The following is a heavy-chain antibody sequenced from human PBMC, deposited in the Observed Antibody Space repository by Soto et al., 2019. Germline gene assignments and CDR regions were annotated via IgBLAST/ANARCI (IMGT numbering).Heavy chain of an antibody. CDR3: AKEGVDFWSGYYPPYYYYYYYMDV. Sequence: EGSLRLSCAASGFTFSSYGMHWVRQAPGKGLEWVAVISYDGSNKYYADSVKGRFTISRDNSKNTLYLQMNSLRAEDTAVYYCAKEGVDFWSGYYPPYYYYYYYMDVWGKGTTVTVSS. J-gene: IGHJ6*03. V-gene: IGHV3-30*18. CDR1: GFTFSSYG. CDR2: ISYDGSNK. D-gene: IGHD3-3*01.